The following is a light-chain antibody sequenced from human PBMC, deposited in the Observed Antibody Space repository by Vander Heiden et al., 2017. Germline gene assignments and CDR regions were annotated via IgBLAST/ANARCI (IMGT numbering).Light chain of an antibody. Sequence: EIVMTQSPLFLPVTPGERANNACVSSQGLLHSNGYNCLDGYLQKQGQSPQLRIYSGSHQASGIHDRFSGSGVSTVFTLKISRVGAEDVGVYYCMQALQTPLTFGQGTRLEIK. CDR2: SGS. J-gene: IGKJ5*01. CDR1: QGLLHSNGYNC. V-gene: IGKV2-28*01. CDR3: MQALQTPLT.